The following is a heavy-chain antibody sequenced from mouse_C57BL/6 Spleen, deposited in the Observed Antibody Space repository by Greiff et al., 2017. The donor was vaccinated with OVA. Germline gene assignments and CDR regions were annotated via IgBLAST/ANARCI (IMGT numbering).Heavy chain of an antibody. CDR2: IDPSDSYT. V-gene: IGHV1-69*01. D-gene: IGHD2-5*01. J-gene: IGHJ3*01. Sequence: VQLQQPGAELVMPGASVKLSCKASGYTFTSYWMHWVKQRPGQGLEWIGEIDPSDSYTNYNQKFKGKSTLTVDKSSSTAYMQLSSLTSEDSAVYYGARDSNYSFAYWGQGTLVTVSA. CDR1: GYTFTSYW. CDR3: ARDSNYSFAY.